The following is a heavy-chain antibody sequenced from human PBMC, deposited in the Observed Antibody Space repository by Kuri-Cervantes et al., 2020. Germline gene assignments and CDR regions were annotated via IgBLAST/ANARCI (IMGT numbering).Heavy chain of an antibody. Sequence: ESLKISCTVSGGSISSYYWSWIRQPAGKGLEWIGRIYTSGSTNYNPSLKSRVTMSVDTSKNQFSLKLSSVTAADTAVYYCARVPASCSGGSCTNWFDPWGQGTLVTVSS. CDR2: IYTSGST. D-gene: IGHD2-15*01. J-gene: IGHJ5*02. CDR1: GGSISSYY. V-gene: IGHV4-4*07. CDR3: ARVPASCSGGSCTNWFDP.